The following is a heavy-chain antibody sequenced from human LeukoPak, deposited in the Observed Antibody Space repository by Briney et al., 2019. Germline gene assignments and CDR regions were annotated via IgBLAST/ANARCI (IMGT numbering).Heavy chain of an antibody. Sequence: ASVKVSYKASGYTFTGYYMHWVRQAPGQGLEWMGWINPNSGGTNYAQKFQGRVTMTRDTSISTAYMELSRLRSDDTAVYYCARAGYDYVWGTHYYMDVWGKGTTVTVSS. D-gene: IGHD3-16*01. CDR2: INPNSGGT. CDR3: ARAGYDYVWGTHYYMDV. CDR1: GYTFTGYY. J-gene: IGHJ6*03. V-gene: IGHV1-2*02.